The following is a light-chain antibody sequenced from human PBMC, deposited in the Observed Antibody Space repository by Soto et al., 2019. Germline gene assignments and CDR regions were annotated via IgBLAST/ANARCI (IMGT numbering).Light chain of an antibody. CDR3: SSYTSSSTLV. J-gene: IGLJ1*01. CDR2: EVS. Sequence: QSALTQPASVSGSPGQSITISCTRTPSDVGGSNYVSWYQHHPGKAPKLMIYEVSNRPSGVSNRFSGSKSGNTASLTISGLQAEDEADYYCSSYTSSSTLVFGTGTQLTVL. CDR1: PSDVGGSNY. V-gene: IGLV2-14*01.